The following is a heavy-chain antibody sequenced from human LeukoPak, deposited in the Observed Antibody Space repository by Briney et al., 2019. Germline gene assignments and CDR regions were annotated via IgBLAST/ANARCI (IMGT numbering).Heavy chain of an antibody. CDR2: FSGSGGSK. J-gene: IGHJ4*02. D-gene: IGHD3-9*01. V-gene: IGHV3-23*01. CDR1: GFTFSSYA. Sequence: PGGSLRLSCAASGFTFSSYAMSWVPQAPGKGLDGVSAFSGSGGSKYYADPVKGRFTISRDNPKNTLYLQMDSLRAEDTAVYYCARNGGGLRSFDWLFYYFDYWGQGTLVTVSS. CDR3: ARNGGGLRSFDWLFYYFDY.